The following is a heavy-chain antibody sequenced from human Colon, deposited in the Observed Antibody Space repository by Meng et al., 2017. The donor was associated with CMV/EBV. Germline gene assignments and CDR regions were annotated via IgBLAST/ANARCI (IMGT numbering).Heavy chain of an antibody. J-gene: IGHJ4*02. Sequence: SCVASGFTFTRHWMIWVRQPPGKGLEWAANIKEDGSTKLYVDSVKGRFTISRDNSKNSLFLQMNSLRVEDTAVYYCARGPDIGAFWGQGTLVTVSS. CDR1: GFTFTRHW. V-gene: IGHV3-7*01. CDR2: IKEDGSTK. D-gene: IGHD5-12*01. CDR3: ARGPDIGAF.